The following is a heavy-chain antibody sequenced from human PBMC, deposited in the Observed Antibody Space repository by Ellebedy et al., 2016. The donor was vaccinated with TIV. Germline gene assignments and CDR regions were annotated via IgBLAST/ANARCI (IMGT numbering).Heavy chain of an antibody. V-gene: IGHV4-34*01. Sequence: SETLSLTXAVYGGSFSGYYWSWIRQSPGKGLEWIGEINHSGSTNYNPSLKSRVTISVDTSKNQFSLKLSSVTAADTAVYYCARTPAGLAYDNWGQGTLVTVSS. J-gene: IGHJ4*02. CDR2: INHSGST. D-gene: IGHD3-9*01. CDR3: ARTPAGLAYDN. CDR1: GGSFSGYY.